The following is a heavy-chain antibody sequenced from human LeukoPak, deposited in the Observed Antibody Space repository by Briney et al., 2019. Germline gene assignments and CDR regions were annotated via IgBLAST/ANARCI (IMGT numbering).Heavy chain of an antibody. V-gene: IGHV3-30*02. CDR3: AIHSPYYCSSTSCYFGYMDV. D-gene: IGHD2-2*01. CDR2: IRYDGNNK. J-gene: IGHJ6*03. Sequence: GGSLRLSCAAPGFTFSSYGMHWVRQAPGKGLEGVAFIRYDGNNKYYADCVKGRLTISRDNSNNTLYLQIHSLRAEDTALYYCAIHSPYYCSSTSCYFGYMDVWGKGTTVTVSS. CDR1: GFTFSSYG.